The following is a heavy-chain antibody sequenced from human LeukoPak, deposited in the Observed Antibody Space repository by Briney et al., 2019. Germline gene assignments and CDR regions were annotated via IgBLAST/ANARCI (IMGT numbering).Heavy chain of an antibody. J-gene: IGHJ4*02. D-gene: IGHD3-10*01. CDR3: ASRGLYPDSGSYFGF. Sequence: PGGSLRLSCAASGFTVSGTYMSWVRQVPGEGLEWVSIIYAAGSTYYADSVEGRFTISRDGSKNTLYLQMNSLRTEDTAVYYCASRGLYPDSGSYFGFWGQGTLVTVSS. V-gene: IGHV3-66*01. CDR2: IYAAGST. CDR1: GFTVSGTY.